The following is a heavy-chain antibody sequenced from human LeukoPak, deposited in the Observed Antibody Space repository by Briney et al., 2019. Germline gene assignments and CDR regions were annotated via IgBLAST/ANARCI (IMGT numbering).Heavy chain of an antibody. CDR2: IYYSGST. J-gene: IGHJ4*02. V-gene: IGHV4-39*01. CDR1: GGSISSSSYY. D-gene: IGHD2-21*01. CDR3: ARIAITLSSYYFDY. Sequence: SETLSLTCTVSGGSISSSSYYWGWIRQPPGEGLEWIGSIYYSGSTYYNPSLKSRVTISVDTSKNQFSLKLSSVTAADTAVYYCARIAITLSSYYFDYWGQGTLVTVSS.